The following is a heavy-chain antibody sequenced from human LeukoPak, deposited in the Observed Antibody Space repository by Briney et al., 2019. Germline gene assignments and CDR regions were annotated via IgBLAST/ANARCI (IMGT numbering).Heavy chain of an antibody. D-gene: IGHD2-8*02. V-gene: IGHV4-61*10. CDR1: GGSISSGTYY. Sequence: SETLSLTCTVSGGSISSGTYYWNWIRQPAGKGLEWIGYIFYSGSTNYNPSLKSRVTISVDTSKNQFSLKLSSVTAADTAVYYCASRKLVNDYWGQGTLVTVSS. CDR3: ASRKLVNDY. CDR2: IFYSGST. J-gene: IGHJ4*02.